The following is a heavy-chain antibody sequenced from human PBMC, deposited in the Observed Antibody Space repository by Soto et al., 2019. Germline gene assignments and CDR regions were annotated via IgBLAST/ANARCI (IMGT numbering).Heavy chain of an antibody. V-gene: IGHV3-7*01. D-gene: IGHD3-3*01. CDR2: IKQDGSEK. CDR1: GFTFSSYW. J-gene: IGHJ6*03. CDR3: ARRSFNYDFWSGGDYYYMDV. Sequence: GGSLRLSCAASGFTFSSYWMSWVRQAPGKGLEWVANIKQDGSEKYYVDSVKGRFTISRDNAKNSLYLQMNSLRAEDTAGYYCARRSFNYDFWSGGDYYYMDVWGKGTTVTVSS.